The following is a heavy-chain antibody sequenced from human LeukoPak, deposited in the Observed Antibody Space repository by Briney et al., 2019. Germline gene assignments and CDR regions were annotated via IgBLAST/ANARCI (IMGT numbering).Heavy chain of an antibody. CDR1: GFTFSTYS. D-gene: IGHD4-17*01. V-gene: IGHV3-21*01. J-gene: IGHJ3*02. CDR2: ISSSSRYI. Sequence: PGGSLRLSCSASGFTFSTYSMNWVRQAPGKGLEWVSSISSSSRYIYYADSVKGRFTISRDNAKNSLYLQMNSLRAEDTGVYYCARSRGVTTVTTGTYHHAFDIWGQGTMVTVSS. CDR3: ARSRGVTTVTTGTYHHAFDI.